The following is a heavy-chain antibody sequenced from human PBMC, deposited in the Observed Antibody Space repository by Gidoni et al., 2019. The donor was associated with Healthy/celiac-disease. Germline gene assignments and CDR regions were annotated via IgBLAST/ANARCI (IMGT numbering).Heavy chain of an antibody. CDR1: GYSISSGYY. CDR3: ARDLDRQDGLYGGFDP. J-gene: IGHJ5*02. Sequence: QVQLQESGPGLVKPSETLSLTCAVSGYSISSGYYWGWIRQPPGKGLEWIGSIYHSGSTYYNPSLKSRVTISVDTSKNQFSLKLSSVTAADTAVYYCARDLDRQDGLYGGFDPWGQGTLVTVSS. CDR2: IYHSGST. D-gene: IGHD4-17*01. V-gene: IGHV4-38-2*02.